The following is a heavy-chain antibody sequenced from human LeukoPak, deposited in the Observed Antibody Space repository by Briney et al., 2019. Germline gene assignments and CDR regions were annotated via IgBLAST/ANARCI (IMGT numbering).Heavy chain of an antibody. J-gene: IGHJ4*02. V-gene: IGHV1-2*07. CDR3: ARDQFRSSTSSFDY. CDR2: INPMNDGT. Sequence: ASVKVSCKASGYTFSDYFIYWVRQAPGQGLEWMGWINPMNDGTNYADKFRGRVTMTTGASTSTAYVELSSLRSDDTAVYYCARDQFRSSTSSFDYWGQGTLVIVSS. D-gene: IGHD2-2*01. CDR1: GYTFSDYF.